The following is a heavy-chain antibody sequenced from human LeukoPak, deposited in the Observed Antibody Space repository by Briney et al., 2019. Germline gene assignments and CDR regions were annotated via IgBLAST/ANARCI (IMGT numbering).Heavy chain of an antibody. D-gene: IGHD3-3*01. Sequence: PGGSLRLSCAASGFTVSSYAMSWVGQAAGKGMEWGSAIIGSGGSTYYADSVKGRFTISIDNSKNTLYLQMNSLRAEDTAVYYCAKDPPIDDFWSGSMGGQGTLVTVSS. V-gene: IGHV3-23*01. CDR1: GFTVSSYA. CDR3: AKDPPIDDFWSGSM. J-gene: IGHJ4*02. CDR2: IIGSGGST.